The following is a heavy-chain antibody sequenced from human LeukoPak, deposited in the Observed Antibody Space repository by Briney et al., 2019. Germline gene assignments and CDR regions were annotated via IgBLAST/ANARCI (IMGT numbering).Heavy chain of an antibody. CDR2: IYYSGST. J-gene: IGHJ5*02. Sequence: SETLSLTCTVSGGSISSGDYYWSWIRQPPGKGLEWIGYIYYSGSTYCNPSLKSRVTISVDTSKNQFSLKLSSVTAADTAVYYCARVSGYSGYASFDPWGQGTLVTVSS. V-gene: IGHV4-30-4*01. CDR3: ARVSGYSGYASFDP. D-gene: IGHD5-12*01. CDR1: GGSISSGDYY.